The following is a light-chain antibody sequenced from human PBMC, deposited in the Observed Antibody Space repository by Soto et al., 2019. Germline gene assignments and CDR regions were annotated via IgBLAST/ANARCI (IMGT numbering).Light chain of an antibody. Sequence: NFMLTQPHSVSESPGKTVTISCTRSSGSIASNYVQWYQQRPGSVPTTVIYEDNQRPSGVPDRFSGSIDSSSNSASLTISGLKTDDEGDYYCQSYDSDKVVFGGGTKLTVL. V-gene: IGLV6-57*04. CDR2: EDN. J-gene: IGLJ2*01. CDR3: QSYDSDKVV. CDR1: SGSIASNY.